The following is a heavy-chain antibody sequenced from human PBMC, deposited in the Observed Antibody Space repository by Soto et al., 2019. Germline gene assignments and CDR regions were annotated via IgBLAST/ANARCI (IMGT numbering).Heavy chain of an antibody. J-gene: IGHJ4*02. D-gene: IGHD3-3*01. CDR2: ISYDGSNK. V-gene: IGHV3-30*18. CDR1: GFTFSSYG. CDR3: AKDGLRFLEWLSYFDY. Sequence: QVQLVESGGGVVQPGRSLRLSCAASGFTFSSYGMHWVRQAPGKGLEWVAVISYDGSNKYYLDSVKGRFTISRDNSKNTLSLQMNSLRAGDTAVYYCAKDGLRFLEWLSYFDYWGQGTLVTVSS.